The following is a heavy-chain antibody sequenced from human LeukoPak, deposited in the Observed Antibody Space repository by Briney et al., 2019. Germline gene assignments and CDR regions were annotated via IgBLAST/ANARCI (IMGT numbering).Heavy chain of an antibody. CDR3: ASRRGGGLAMDFDY. D-gene: IGHD3-10*01. J-gene: IGHJ4*02. V-gene: IGHV4-59*01. CDR2: IYYSGST. CDR1: GGSISSYY. Sequence: PSETLSLTCTVSGGSISSYYWGWIRQPPGEGLEWIGYIYYSGSTNYNPSLKSRVTISVDTSKNQFSLKVSSVAAADTAGYFCASRRGGGLAMDFDYWGQGTLVTVSS.